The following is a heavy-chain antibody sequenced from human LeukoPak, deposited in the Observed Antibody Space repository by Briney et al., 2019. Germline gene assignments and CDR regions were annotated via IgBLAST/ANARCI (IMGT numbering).Heavy chain of an antibody. V-gene: IGHV4-59*01. J-gene: IGHJ4*02. CDR3: ARVSGGNSGVDY. CDR1: GGSISSYY. CDR2: IYYSGST. D-gene: IGHD4-23*01. Sequence: SETLSLTCTVSGGSISSYYWSWIRQPPGKGLEWIGYIYYSGSTNYNPSLKSRVTISVDTSKNQFSLKLSSVTAADTAVYYCARVSGGNSGVDYWGQGTLVTVSS.